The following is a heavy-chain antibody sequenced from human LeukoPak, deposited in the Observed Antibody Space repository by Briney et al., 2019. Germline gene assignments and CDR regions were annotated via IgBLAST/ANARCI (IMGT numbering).Heavy chain of an antibody. D-gene: IGHD3-22*01. Sequence: GGSLRLSCAASGFTVSSNYMSWVRQAPGKGLEWVSVIYSGGSTYYADSVKGRFTISRDNSKNTLYPQMNSLRAEDTAVYYCAREFDYYDSSGLYYYGVDVWGQGTTVTVSS. CDR3: AREFDYYDSSGLYYYGVDV. CDR1: GFTVSSNY. J-gene: IGHJ6*02. CDR2: IYSGGST. V-gene: IGHV3-53*01.